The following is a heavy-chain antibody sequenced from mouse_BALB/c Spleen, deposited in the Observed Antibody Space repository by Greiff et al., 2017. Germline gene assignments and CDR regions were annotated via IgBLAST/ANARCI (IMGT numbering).Heavy chain of an antibody. Sequence: EVKLVESGGGLVKPGGSLKLSCAASGFTFSSYAMSWVRQTPEKRLEWVASISSGGSTYYPDSVKGRFTISRDNARNILYLQMSSLRSEDTAMYYCARGLDLYYGSSYFDYWGQGTTLTVSS. V-gene: IGHV5-6-5*01. D-gene: IGHD1-1*01. CDR1: GFTFSSYA. CDR3: ARGLDLYYGSSYFDY. CDR2: ISSGGST. J-gene: IGHJ2*01.